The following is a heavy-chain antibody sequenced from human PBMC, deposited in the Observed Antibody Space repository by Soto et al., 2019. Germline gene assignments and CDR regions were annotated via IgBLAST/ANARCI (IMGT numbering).Heavy chain of an antibody. Sequence: QVQLVESGGGVVQPGRSLRLSCAASGFTFSSYGMHWVRQAPGKGLEWVAVISYDGSNKYYADSVKGRFTISRDNSKNTLYLQMNSVRAEDTAVYYCAKDGEQWLVPGPYDYWGQRTLVTASS. CDR1: GFTFSSYG. CDR2: ISYDGSNK. D-gene: IGHD6-19*01. V-gene: IGHV3-30*18. CDR3: AKDGEQWLVPGPYDY. J-gene: IGHJ4*02.